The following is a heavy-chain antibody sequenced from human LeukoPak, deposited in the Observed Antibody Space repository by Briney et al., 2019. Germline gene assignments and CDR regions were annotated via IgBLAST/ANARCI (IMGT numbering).Heavy chain of an antibody. Sequence: PSETLSLTCAVYGGSFSGYYWSWIRQPPGKGLEWIGEINHSGTTNYNPSLKSRVTISLDTSKNQFSLKLSSVTAADTAVYYCASSGSGRYYNFDYWGQGTLVTVSS. J-gene: IGHJ4*02. CDR3: ASSGSGRYYNFDY. CDR2: INHSGTT. D-gene: IGHD3-10*01. V-gene: IGHV4-34*01. CDR1: GGSFSGYY.